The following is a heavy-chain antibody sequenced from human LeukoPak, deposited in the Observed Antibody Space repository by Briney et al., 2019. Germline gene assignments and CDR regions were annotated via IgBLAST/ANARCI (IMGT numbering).Heavy chain of an antibody. CDR3: ARDGYSSSWYEGAFGGYYYGMDV. CDR1: GYTFTSYG. D-gene: IGHD6-13*01. J-gene: IGHJ6*02. CDR2: ISAYNGNT. V-gene: IGHV1-18*01. Sequence: GASVKVSCKASGYTFTSYGISWVRQAPGQGLEWMEWISAYNGNTNYAQKLQGRVTMTTDTSTSTAYMELRSLRSDDTAVYYCARDGYSSSWYEGAFGGYYYGMDVWGQGTTVTVSS.